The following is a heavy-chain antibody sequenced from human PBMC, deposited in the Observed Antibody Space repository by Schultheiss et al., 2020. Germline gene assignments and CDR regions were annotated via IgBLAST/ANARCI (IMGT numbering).Heavy chain of an antibody. CDR1: GYTSTSYY. J-gene: IGHJ5*02. V-gene: IGHV1-46*01. D-gene: IGHD4-11*01. CDR3: ARDMTTVKGFPNRPLDP. Sequence: ASVKVSCKASGYTSTSYYMHWVRQAPGQGLEWMGIINPSGGSTSYAQKFQGRVTMTRDTSTSTVYMELSSLRSEDTAVYYCARDMTTVKGFPNRPLDPWGQGTLVTVSS. CDR2: INPSGGST.